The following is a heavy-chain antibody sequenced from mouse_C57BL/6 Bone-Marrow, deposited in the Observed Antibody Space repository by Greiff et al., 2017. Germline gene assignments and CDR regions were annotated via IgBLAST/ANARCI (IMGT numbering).Heavy chain of an antibody. CDR3: ARSYYYGSLGPWYFDV. V-gene: IGHV5-15*01. Sequence: EVKLMESGGGLVQPGGSLKLSCAASGFTFSDYGMAWVRQAPRKGPEWVAFISNLAYSIYYADTVTGRFTISRENAKNTLYLEMSSLRSEDTAMYYCARSYYYGSLGPWYFDVWGTGTTVTVSS. J-gene: IGHJ1*03. D-gene: IGHD1-1*01. CDR1: GFTFSDYG. CDR2: ISNLAYSI.